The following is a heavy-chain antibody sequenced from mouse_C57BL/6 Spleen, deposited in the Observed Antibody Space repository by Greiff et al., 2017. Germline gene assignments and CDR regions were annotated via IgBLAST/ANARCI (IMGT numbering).Heavy chain of an antibody. V-gene: IGHV1-15*01. CDR3: TRHYYYGSEWFAY. CDR2: IDPETGGT. Sequence: QVQLQQSGAELVRPGASVTLSCKASGYTFTDYEMHWVKQTPVHGLEWIGAIDPETGGTAYNQKFKGKAILTADKSSSTAYMELRSLTSEDSAVYYCTRHYYYGSEWFAYWGQGTLVTVSA. D-gene: IGHD1-1*01. CDR1: GYTFTDYE. J-gene: IGHJ3*01.